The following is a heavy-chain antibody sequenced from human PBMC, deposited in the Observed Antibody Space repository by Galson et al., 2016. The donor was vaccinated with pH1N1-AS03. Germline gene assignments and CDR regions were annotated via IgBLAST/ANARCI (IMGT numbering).Heavy chain of an antibody. CDR1: GFNFEKYA. J-gene: IGHJ3*01. D-gene: IGHD3-3*01. CDR3: AKDMEEWRVDAFHV. V-gene: IGHV3-9*01. Sequence: SLRLSCAASGFNFEKYAMHWVRQAPGKGLEWVSGISGNTLKKTYAASVKGRFTISRDNAKNSLYLQMDSLRPEDTALYYCAKDMEEWRVDAFHVWGQGAMVTVSS. CDR2: ISGNTLKK.